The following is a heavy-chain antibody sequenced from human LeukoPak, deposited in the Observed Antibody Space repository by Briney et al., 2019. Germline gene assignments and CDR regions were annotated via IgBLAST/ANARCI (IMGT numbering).Heavy chain of an antibody. CDR3: ARGRIAARHFDY. Sequence: SETLSLTCAVYGGSFSGYYWSWIRQPSGKGLEWIGEINHSGSTNYNPSLKSRVTISVDTSKNQFSLKLSSVTAADTAVYYCARGRIAARHFDYWGQGTLVTVSS. CDR2: INHSGST. CDR1: GGSFSGYY. V-gene: IGHV4-34*01. J-gene: IGHJ4*02. D-gene: IGHD6-6*01.